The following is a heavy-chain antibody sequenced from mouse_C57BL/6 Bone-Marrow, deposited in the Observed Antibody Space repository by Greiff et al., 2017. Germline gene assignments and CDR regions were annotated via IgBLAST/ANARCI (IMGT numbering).Heavy chain of an antibody. V-gene: IGHV1-63*01. CDR2: IYPGGGYT. J-gene: IGHJ1*03. CDR3: ARDGYYWYFDV. CDR1: GYTFTNYW. D-gene: IGHD2-3*01. Sequence: VQLVESGAELVRPGTSVKMSCKASGYTFTNYWIGWAKQRPGHGLEWIGDIYPGGGYTTYNEKFKGKATLTADKSSSTAYMQFISLTSEDSAIYYCARDGYYWYFDVWGTGTTVTVSS.